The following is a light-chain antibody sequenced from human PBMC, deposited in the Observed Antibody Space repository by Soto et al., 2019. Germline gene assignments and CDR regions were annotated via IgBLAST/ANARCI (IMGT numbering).Light chain of an antibody. J-gene: IGKJ4*01. Sequence: DIQLTQSPSFLSASVGDRVTITCRASQGISNYLAWYQQKPGKAPELLVYSASTVQSGVPSRFSGGGSETEFSLTIGTLQPEDFATYYCLQLKRYPLTFGGGTKVDIK. CDR1: QGISNY. V-gene: IGKV1-9*01. CDR3: LQLKRYPLT. CDR2: SAS.